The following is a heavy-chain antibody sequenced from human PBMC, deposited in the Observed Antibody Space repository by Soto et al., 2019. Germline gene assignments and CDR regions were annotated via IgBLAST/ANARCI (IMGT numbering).Heavy chain of an antibody. D-gene: IGHD2-2*01. CDR3: ARARGYCSSTSRSNFAY. Sequence: GASVKVSCKASDYTFTSYGISWVRQAPGQGLEWMGWISAYNGNTNYAQKLQGRVTMTTDTSTSTAYMELRSLRSDDTAVYYCARARGYCSSTSRSNFAYWGQGTLVTVSS. V-gene: IGHV1-18*01. CDR1: DYTFTSYG. CDR2: ISAYNGNT. J-gene: IGHJ4*02.